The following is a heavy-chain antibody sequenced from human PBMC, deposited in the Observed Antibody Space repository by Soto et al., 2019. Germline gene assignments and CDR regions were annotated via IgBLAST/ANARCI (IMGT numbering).Heavy chain of an antibody. Sequence: GASVKVSCKASGGTFSSYAISWVRQAPGQGLEKMGGIIPIFGTANYAQKFQGRVTITADESTSTAYMELSSLRSEDTAVYYCARDKAAGYDYGDNLGYGMDVWGQGTTVTVSS. CDR3: ARDKAAGYDYGDNLGYGMDV. CDR2: IIPIFGTA. V-gene: IGHV1-69*13. CDR1: GGTFSSYA. J-gene: IGHJ6*02. D-gene: IGHD4-17*01.